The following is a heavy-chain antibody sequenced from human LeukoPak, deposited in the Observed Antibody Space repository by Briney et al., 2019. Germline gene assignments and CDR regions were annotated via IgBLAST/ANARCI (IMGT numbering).Heavy chain of an antibody. Sequence: ASVKVSCKASGYTFTSYDINWVRQATGQGLEWMGWMNPNSGNTGYAQKFQGRVTITADESTSTAYMELSSLRSEDTAVYYCARDRPYSSSWSRGYFQHWGQGTLVTISS. V-gene: IGHV1-8*01. J-gene: IGHJ1*01. D-gene: IGHD6-13*01. CDR1: GYTFTSYD. CDR3: ARDRPYSSSWSRGYFQH. CDR2: MNPNSGNT.